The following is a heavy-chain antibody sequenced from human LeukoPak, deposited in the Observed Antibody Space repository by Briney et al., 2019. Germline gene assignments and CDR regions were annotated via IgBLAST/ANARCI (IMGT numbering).Heavy chain of an antibody. CDR3: ARGPAVTRTNWFDP. CDR1: GYTFTSYA. D-gene: IGHD4-17*01. J-gene: IGHJ5*02. CDR2: INAGNGNT. V-gene: IGHV1-3*03. Sequence: GASVKVSCKASGYTFTSYAMHWVRQAPGQGLEWMGWINAGNGNTKYSQEFQGRVTITRDTSASTAYMELSSLRSEDMAVYYCARGPAVTRTNWFDPWGQGTLVTVSS.